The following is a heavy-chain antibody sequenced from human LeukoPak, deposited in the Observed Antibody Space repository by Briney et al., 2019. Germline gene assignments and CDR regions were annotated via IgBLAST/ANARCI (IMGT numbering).Heavy chain of an antibody. CDR3: AHRQPITYYDLWSGYTQVWFDP. V-gene: IGHV2-5*02. CDR1: GFSLSTSGVG. D-gene: IGHD3-3*01. Sequence: SGPTLVNPTQTLTLTCTFSGFSLSTSGVGVGWIRQPAGEALEWLALTYWDDDKRYSPSLKSRLTITKDTSKYQVVLTMTNMDPVDTATYYCAHRQPITYYDLWSGYTQVWFDPWGQGTLVTVSS. J-gene: IGHJ5*02. CDR2: TYWDDDK.